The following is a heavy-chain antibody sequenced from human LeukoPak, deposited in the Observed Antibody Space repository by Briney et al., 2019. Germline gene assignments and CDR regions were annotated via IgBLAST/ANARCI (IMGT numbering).Heavy chain of an antibody. CDR2: ITKTGASI. D-gene: IGHD6-6*01. CDR1: GFTFSDYE. CDR3: AKLGVSSSDLSWFDP. J-gene: IGHJ5*02. Sequence: GGSLRLSCVASGFTFSDYEMHWIRQAPGKGLEWVSYITKTGASIYYAPSVRGRSTISSDTADNSLYLQMNSLRAEDTAVYYCAKLGVSSSDLSWFDPWGQGTLVTVSS. V-gene: IGHV3-48*03.